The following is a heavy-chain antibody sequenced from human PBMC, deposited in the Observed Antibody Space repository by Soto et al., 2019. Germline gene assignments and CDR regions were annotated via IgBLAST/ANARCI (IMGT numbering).Heavy chain of an antibody. D-gene: IGHD5-12*01. CDR3: ESGGVEMATIWKAFDI. Sequence: QVQLVQSWAEVKKPGSSVKVSCKASGGTFSSYAISWVRQAPGQGLEWMGGIIPIFGTANYAQKFQGRVTITADKSTSTAYMELSSLRSEDTVVYYCESGGVEMATIWKAFDIWGQGTMVTVSS. V-gene: IGHV1-69*06. J-gene: IGHJ3*02. CDR1: GGTFSSYA. CDR2: IIPIFGTA.